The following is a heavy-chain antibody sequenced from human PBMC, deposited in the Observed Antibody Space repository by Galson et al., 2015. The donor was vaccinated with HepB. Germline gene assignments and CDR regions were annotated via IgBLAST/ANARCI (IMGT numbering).Heavy chain of an antibody. J-gene: IGHJ2*01. V-gene: IGHV1-18*04. CDR2: ISAYNGNT. D-gene: IGHD7-27*01. CDR3: ARLGTGISKTYWYFEL. CDR1: GYTFTSYG. Sequence: SVKVSCKASGYTFTSYGISWVRQAPGQGLEWMGWISAYNGNTNYAQKLQGRVTMTTDKSTSTAYMELSSLRSEDTAVYYCARLGTGISKTYWYFELWGRGTLVTVSS.